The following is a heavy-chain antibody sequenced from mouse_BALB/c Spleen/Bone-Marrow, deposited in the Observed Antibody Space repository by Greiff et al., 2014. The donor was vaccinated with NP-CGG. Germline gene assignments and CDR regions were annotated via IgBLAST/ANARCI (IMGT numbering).Heavy chain of an antibody. J-gene: IGHJ4*01. CDR1: GFTFSSFG. Sequence: EVKLMESGGGLVQPGGSRKLSCAASGFTFSSFGMHWVRQAPEKGLEWVAYISSGSSTIYYADTVKGRFTISRDNPKNTLFLQMTSLRSEDTAMYYCARNRGYGYDYAMDYWGQGTSVTVSS. CDR3: ARNRGYGYDYAMDY. V-gene: IGHV5-17*02. D-gene: IGHD1-2*01. CDR2: ISSGSSTI.